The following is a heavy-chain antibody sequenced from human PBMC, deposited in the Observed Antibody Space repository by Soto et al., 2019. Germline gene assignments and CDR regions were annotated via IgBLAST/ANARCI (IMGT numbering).Heavy chain of an antibody. CDR3: AREDYGDSHDY. J-gene: IGHJ4*02. CDR2: IWYDGSNK. V-gene: IGHV3-33*01. D-gene: IGHD4-17*01. CDR1: GFTFSNYG. Sequence: QVQLVESGGGVVQPGRSLRLSCAASGFTFSNYGMHWVRQAPGKGLEWVAVIWYDGSNKYYADSVKGRFTISRDNSKNPLYLQMNSLRAEDTAVYYCAREDYGDSHDYWGQGPLVTVSS.